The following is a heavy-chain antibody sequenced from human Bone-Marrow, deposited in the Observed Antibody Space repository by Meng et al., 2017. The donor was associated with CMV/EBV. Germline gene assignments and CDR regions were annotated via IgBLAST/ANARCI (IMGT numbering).Heavy chain of an antibody. J-gene: IGHJ4*02. CDR3: ARATWSIVGATTSDY. CDR2: IIPILGIA. Sequence: SVKVSCKASGGTFSSYAISWVRQAPGQGLEWMGGIIPILGIANYAQKFQGRVTITADKSTSTAYMELSSLRSEDTAVYYCARATWSIVGATTSDYWGQGTLATVSS. D-gene: IGHD1-26*01. V-gene: IGHV1-69*10. CDR1: GGTFSSYA.